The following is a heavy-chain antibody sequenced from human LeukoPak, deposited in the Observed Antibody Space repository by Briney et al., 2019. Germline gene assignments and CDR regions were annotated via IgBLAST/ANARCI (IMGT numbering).Heavy chain of an antibody. D-gene: IGHD3-10*01. CDR3: AREGPYGSGSSYDY. J-gene: IGHJ4*02. V-gene: IGHV3-74*01. CDR2: INSDGSST. Sequence: PGGSLRLSCAASGFTFSSYWMHWVRQAPGKGLVWVSRINSDGSSTSYADSVKGRFTISRDDAKNTLYLQMNSLRAEDTAVYYCAREGPYGSGSSYDYWGQGTLVTVSS. CDR1: GFTFSSYW.